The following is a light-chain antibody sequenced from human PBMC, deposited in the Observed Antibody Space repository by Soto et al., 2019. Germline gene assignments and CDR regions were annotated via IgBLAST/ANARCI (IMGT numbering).Light chain of an antibody. J-gene: IGKJ2*01. V-gene: IGKV3-20*01. Sequence: EIVLTQSPGTLSLSPGERVTLSCRASQTVSSSYFGWFQQRPGQASRLLIYDTFYRATGIPDRFSASGSGTDFTLTISRLEPEDFAVYYCHQYSGPPYTVGQGTKLEI. CDR3: HQYSGPPYT. CDR1: QTVSSSY. CDR2: DTF.